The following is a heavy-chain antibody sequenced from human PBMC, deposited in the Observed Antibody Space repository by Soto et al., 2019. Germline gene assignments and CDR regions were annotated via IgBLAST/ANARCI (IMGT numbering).Heavy chain of an antibody. Sequence: GGSLRLSCAASGFTFSSYGMHWVRQAPGKGLEWVAVIWYDGSNKYYADSVKGRFTISRDNSKNTLYLQMNSLRAEDTAVYYCAREAYSSSSALHLVYWGQGTLVTVSS. D-gene: IGHD6-6*01. J-gene: IGHJ4*02. CDR3: AREAYSSSSALHLVY. CDR2: IWYDGSNK. CDR1: GFTFSSYG. V-gene: IGHV3-33*01.